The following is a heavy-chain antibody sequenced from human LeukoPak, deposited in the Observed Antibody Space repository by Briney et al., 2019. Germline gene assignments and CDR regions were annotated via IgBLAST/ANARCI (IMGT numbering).Heavy chain of an antibody. Sequence: SETLSLTCTVSGGSISSYYWSWIRQPPGKGLEWIGYIYYSGSTNYNPSLKSRVTISVDTSKNQFSLKLSSVTAADTAVYYCASTRLKVNGDFDIWGQGTMVTVSS. CDR1: GGSISSYY. V-gene: IGHV4-59*01. D-gene: IGHD3-10*01. J-gene: IGHJ3*02. CDR3: ASTRLKVNGDFDI. CDR2: IYYSGST.